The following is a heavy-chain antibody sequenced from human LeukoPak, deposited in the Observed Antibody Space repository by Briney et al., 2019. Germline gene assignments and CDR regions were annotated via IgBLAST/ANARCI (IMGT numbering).Heavy chain of an antibody. J-gene: IGHJ4*02. Sequence: GGSLRLSCAASGFTFSSYGMHWVRQAPGKGLEWVAVISYDGSNKYYADSVKGRFTISRDNSKNTLYLQMNSLRAEDTAVYYCAKGGGDGYRWSQGTLVTVSS. CDR2: ISYDGSNK. V-gene: IGHV3-30*18. CDR3: AKGGGDGYR. D-gene: IGHD5-24*01. CDR1: GFTFSSYG.